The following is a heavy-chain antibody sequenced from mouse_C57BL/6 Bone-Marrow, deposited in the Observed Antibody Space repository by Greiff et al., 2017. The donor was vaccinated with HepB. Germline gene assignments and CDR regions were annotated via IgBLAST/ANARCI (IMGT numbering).Heavy chain of an antibody. D-gene: IGHD4-1*01. V-gene: IGHV1-55*01. CDR1: GYTFTSYW. Sequence: QVQLQQPGAELVQPGASVKMSCKASGYTFTSYWITWVEQRPGQGLEWMGDICPGGGSTNYNEKFKSKATLTVDTSTSTAYMQHSSLASEDSGLYYWARYLNWEYYCDYGGQGTTLTVSS. CDR3: ARYLNWEYYCDY. J-gene: IGHJ2*01. CDR2: ICPGGGST.